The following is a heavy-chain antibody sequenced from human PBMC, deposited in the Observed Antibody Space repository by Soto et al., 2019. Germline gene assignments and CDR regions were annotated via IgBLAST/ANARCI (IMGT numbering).Heavy chain of an antibody. CDR3: ASTSYYYDSSGYPHFDY. Sequence: SVKVSCKASGGTFSSYAISWVRQAPGQGLEWMGGIIPIFGTANYAQKFQGRVTITADESTSTAYMELSSLRSEDTAVYYCASTSYYYDSSGYPHFDYWGQGTQVTVSS. CDR1: GGTFSSYA. V-gene: IGHV1-69*13. D-gene: IGHD3-22*01. CDR2: IIPIFGTA. J-gene: IGHJ4*02.